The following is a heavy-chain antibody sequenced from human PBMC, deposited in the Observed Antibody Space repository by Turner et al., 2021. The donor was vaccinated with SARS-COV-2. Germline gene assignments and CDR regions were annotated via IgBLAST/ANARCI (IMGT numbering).Heavy chain of an antibody. CDR2: IYTSGST. Sequence: QVQLQESGPGLVKPSETLSLTCTVSGGSISSYYLSWIRLAAGEGLEWIGRIYTSGSTNYNPSLRSRVTMSVDTSKNQFSLKLSSVTAADTAVYYCAGEIVVVPAARYYNYGMDVWGQGTTVTVSS. D-gene: IGHD2-2*01. CDR3: AGEIVVVPAARYYNYGMDV. J-gene: IGHJ6*02. CDR1: GGSISSYY. V-gene: IGHV4-4*07.